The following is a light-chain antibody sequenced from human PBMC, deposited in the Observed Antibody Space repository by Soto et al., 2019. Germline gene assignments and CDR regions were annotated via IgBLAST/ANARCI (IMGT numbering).Light chain of an antibody. V-gene: IGLV2-14*01. CDR2: EVS. CDR3: SSYTRSSTWV. Sequence: QSVLTQPASVSASPGQSIAISCTGTSSDIGGYNNVSWYQQHSGKAPKLMIYEVSKRPSGVSNRFSGSKSGNTASLTISGLQAEDEADYYCSSYTRSSTWVFGGGTKVTVL. CDR1: SSDIGGYNN. J-gene: IGLJ3*02.